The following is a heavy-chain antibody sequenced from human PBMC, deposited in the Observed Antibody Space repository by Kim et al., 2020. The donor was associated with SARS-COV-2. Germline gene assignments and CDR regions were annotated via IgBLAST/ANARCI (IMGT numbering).Heavy chain of an antibody. V-gene: IGHV4-39*07. CDR3: ARDHYTRLRPT. J-gene: IGHJ5*02. Sequence: SETLSLTCTVSGGSISSSSYYWGWIREPTGKGLEWIGSSYERGSTNYNLSLKSRVTISVDTSKNQFSLKLSSGTAADTAVYYCARDHYTRLRPTWGRGTLLSVST. CDR2: SYERGST. CDR1: GGSISSSSYY. D-gene: IGHD3-3*01.